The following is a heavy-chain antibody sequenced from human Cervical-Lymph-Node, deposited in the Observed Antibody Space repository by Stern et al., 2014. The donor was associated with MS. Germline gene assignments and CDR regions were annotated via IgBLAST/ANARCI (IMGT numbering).Heavy chain of an antibody. CDR1: GFTFSNYA. CDR2: INAGGGGT. CDR3: ARTASWAFDY. Sequence: MQLVESGAEVKKPGASVKLSCQASGFTFSNYAMHWVRQAPGQKLEWMGWINAGGGGTKYSQKFQGRVTISRDTSATPTYMELSSLGFEDPAVSYCARTASWAFDYWGQEALVTISS. D-gene: IGHD3-16*01. V-gene: IGHV1-3*01. J-gene: IGHJ4*02.